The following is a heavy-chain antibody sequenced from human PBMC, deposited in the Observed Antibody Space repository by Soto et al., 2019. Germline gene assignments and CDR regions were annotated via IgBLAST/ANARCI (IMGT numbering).Heavy chain of an antibody. CDR3: ARGGTRGMRYFDY. CDR2: IYHSGST. V-gene: IGHV4-4*02. D-gene: IGHD1-1*01. J-gene: IGHJ4*02. CDR1: GGSISSSNW. Sequence: SETLSLTCAASGGSISSSNWWSWVRQPPGKGLEWIGEIYHSGSTNYNPSLKSRVTISVDKSKNQFSLKLSSVTAADTAVYYCARGGTRGMRYFDYWGQGTLVTVSS.